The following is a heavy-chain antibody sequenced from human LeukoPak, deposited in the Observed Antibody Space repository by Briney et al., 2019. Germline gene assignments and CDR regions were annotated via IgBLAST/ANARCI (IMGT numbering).Heavy chain of an antibody. CDR1: GFTLSDYS. D-gene: IGHD6-13*01. CDR2: ISSSSTTI. V-gene: IGHV3-48*04. Sequence: GGSLRLSCAASGFTLSDYSMNWVRQAPGKGLEWVSYISSSSTTIFYADSVKGRFTISRDNAKNSLYLQMNSLRAEDTAVYYCARGYSSSWTYGDWWGQGTLVTVSS. CDR3: ARGYSSSWTYGDW. J-gene: IGHJ4*02.